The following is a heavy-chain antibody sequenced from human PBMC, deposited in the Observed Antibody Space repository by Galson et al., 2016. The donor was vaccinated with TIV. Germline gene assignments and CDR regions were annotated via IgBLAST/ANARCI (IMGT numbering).Heavy chain of an antibody. V-gene: IGHV1-69*13. D-gene: IGHD3-22*01. CDR1: EDTFSNHA. CDR3: AREMYFYDSSRKGDAFDV. Sequence: SVKVSCKASEDTFSNHAISWARQAPGQGLEWMRRIVPIFRTPTYAQKFQGRVTLTADESTSTAYMELSNLSSEDTAVYYCAREMYFYDSSRKGDAFDVWGQGSMVTVSS. CDR2: IVPIFRTP. J-gene: IGHJ3*01.